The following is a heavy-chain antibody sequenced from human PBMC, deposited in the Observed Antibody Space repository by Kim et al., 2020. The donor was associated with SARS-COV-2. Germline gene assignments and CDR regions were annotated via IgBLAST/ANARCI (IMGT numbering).Heavy chain of an antibody. J-gene: IGHJ6*02. CDR2: ISSSGSTI. CDR3: AREGSSEQQPWPYNYGMDV. V-gene: IGHV3-11*01. D-gene: IGHD6-13*01. CDR1: GFTFSDYY. Sequence: GGSLRLSCAASGFTFSDYYMSWIRQAPGKGLEWVSYISSSGSTIYYADSVKGRFTISRDNAKNSLYLQMNSLRAEDTAVYYCAREGSSEQQPWPYNYGMDVWGQGTTVTVSS.